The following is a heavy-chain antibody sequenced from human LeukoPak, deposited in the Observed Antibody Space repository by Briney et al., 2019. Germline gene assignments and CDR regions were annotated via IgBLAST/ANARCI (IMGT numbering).Heavy chain of an antibody. V-gene: IGHV4-4*02. Sequence: PSGTLSLTCGVSGGSISSTNWWSWVRQPPGKGLEWIGEIYHSGSTNYNPSLKSRVTISVDKSKNQFSLKLSSVTAADTAVYYCARVWSSGWSEGAFDIWGQGTMVTVFS. CDR3: ARVWSSGWSEGAFDI. D-gene: IGHD6-19*01. CDR2: IYHSGST. CDR1: GGSISSTNW. J-gene: IGHJ3*02.